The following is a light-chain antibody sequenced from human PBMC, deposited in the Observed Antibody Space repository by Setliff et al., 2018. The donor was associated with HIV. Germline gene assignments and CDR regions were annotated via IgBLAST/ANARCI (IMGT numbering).Light chain of an antibody. J-gene: IGLJ1*01. CDR3: CSYTSSTTYV. CDR1: RSDIGTYDL. V-gene: IGLV2-23*02. Sequence: QSALTQPASVSGSPGQSSTISCTGTRSDIGTYDLVSWHRQYPGKAPNLIIYEVNRRPAGVSDRLSGSKSGNTASLTISGLRAEDEATYYCCSYTSSTTYVFGTGTKSPS. CDR2: EVN.